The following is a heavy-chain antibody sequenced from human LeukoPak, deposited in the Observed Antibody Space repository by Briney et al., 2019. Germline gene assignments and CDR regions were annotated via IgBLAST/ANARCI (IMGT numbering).Heavy chain of an antibody. J-gene: IGHJ4*02. V-gene: IGHV2-5*02. CDR2: IYWDDDK. D-gene: IGHD3-10*01. CDR1: GFSLSSNGVG. CDR3: AHLKLWFGEVLPLDH. Sequence: SGPTLVKSTQTLTLTCTFSGFSLSSNGVGVGWIRQPPGKALEWLALIYWDDDKRYSPSLKSRLTITKDTSKNQVVLTMTNMDPVDTATYYCAHLKLWFGEVLPLDHWGQGTLVTVSS.